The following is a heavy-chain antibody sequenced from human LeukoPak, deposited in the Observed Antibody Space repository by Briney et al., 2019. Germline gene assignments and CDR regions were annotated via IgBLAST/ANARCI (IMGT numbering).Heavy chain of an antibody. Sequence: GGSLRLSCAASGFTFSSYSMNWVRQAPGKGLEWVSSISSSSSYIYYADSVKGRFTISRDNAKNSLYLQMNSLRAEDTAVYYCARVSNYYDSSGYCFDYWGQGTLVTVSS. CDR1: GFTFSSYS. V-gene: IGHV3-21*01. CDR3: ARVSNYYDSSGYCFDY. CDR2: ISSSSSYI. J-gene: IGHJ4*02. D-gene: IGHD3-22*01.